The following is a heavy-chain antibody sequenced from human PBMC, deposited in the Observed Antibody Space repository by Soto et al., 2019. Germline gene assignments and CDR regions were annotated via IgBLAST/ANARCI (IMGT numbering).Heavy chain of an antibody. CDR1: GGSFSGYY. J-gene: IGHJ4*02. CDR2: INHSGGT. V-gene: IGHV4-34*01. D-gene: IGHD3-3*01. CDR3: ATAHYDFWSGFSQKYYFDY. Sequence: SETLSLTCAVYGGSFSGYYRNWIRQSPGKGLEWIGDINHSGGTNYNPSLKSRVTISLDTSKNQFSLKLSSVTAADTAVYYCATAHYDFWSGFSQKYYFDYWGQGTQVTVSS.